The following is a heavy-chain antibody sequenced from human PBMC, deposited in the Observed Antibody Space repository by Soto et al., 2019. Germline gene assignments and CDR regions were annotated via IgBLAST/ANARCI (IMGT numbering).Heavy chain of an antibody. CDR2: ISYDGSNK. D-gene: IGHD3-22*01. Sequence: PGGSLRLSCAASGFTFSSYAMHWVRQAPGKGLEWVAVISYDGSNKYYADSVKGRFTISRDNSKNTLYLQMNSLRAEDTAVYYCARGPLYYDSTVPHWGQGTLVTVSS. J-gene: IGHJ4*02. V-gene: IGHV3-30-3*01. CDR1: GFTFSSYA. CDR3: ARGPLYYDSTVPH.